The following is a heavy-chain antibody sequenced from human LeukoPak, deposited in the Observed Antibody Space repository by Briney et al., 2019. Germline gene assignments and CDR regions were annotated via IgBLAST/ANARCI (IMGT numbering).Heavy chain of an antibody. CDR2: INPSGGST. CDR1: GYTFTSYY. V-gene: IGHV1-46*01. J-gene: IGHJ4*02. CDR3: ARNPSISAAGTRVFDY. D-gene: IGHD6-13*01. Sequence: ASVKVSCKASGYTFTSYYMHWLRQAPGQGLEWMGIINPSGGSTSYAQKFQGRVTMTRDTSTSTVYMELSSLRSEDTAVYYCARNPSISAAGTRVFDYWGQGTLVTVSS.